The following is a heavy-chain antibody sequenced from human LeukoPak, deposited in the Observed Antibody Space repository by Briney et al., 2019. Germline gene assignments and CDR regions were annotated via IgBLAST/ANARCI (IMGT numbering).Heavy chain of an antibody. V-gene: IGHV3-30*18. J-gene: IGHJ4*02. CDR3: AKDHIRATYYYGSPFDY. D-gene: IGHD3-10*01. CDR1: GFTFSSYG. Sequence: GGSLRLSCAASGFTFSSYGMHWVRQAPGKGLEWVAVISYDGSNKYYADSVKGRFTISRDNSRNTLYLQMNSLRAEDTAVYYCAKDHIRATYYYGSPFDYWGQGTLVTVSS. CDR2: ISYDGSNK.